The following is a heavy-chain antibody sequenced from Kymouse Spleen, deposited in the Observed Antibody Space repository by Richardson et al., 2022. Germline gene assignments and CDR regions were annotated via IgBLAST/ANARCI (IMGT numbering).Heavy chain of an antibody. Sequence: QVQLVESGGGVVQPGRSLRLSCAASGFTFSSYGMHWVRQAPGKGLEWVAVISYDGSNKYYADSVKGRFTISRDNSKNTLYLQMNSLRAEDTAVYYCAKEDTAMPNFDYWGQGTLVTVSS. CDR1: GFTFSSYG. D-gene: IGHD5-18,IGHD5-18*01. CDR3: AKEDTAMPNFDY. V-gene: IGHV3-30*18. J-gene: IGHJ4*02. CDR2: ISYDGSNK.